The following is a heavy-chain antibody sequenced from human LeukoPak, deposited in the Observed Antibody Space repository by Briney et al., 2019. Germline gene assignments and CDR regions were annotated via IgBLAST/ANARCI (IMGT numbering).Heavy chain of an antibody. J-gene: IGHJ3*02. D-gene: IGHD6-25*01. CDR1: GGSISSYY. V-gene: IGHV4-59*08. CDR2: IYNSGST. Sequence: SETLSLTCTVSGGSISSYYWSWIRQPPGKGLECIGYIYNSGSTNYNPSLKSRVSISVDTSKNQFSLKLSSVTAADTAVYYCVRSAIDAFDIWGQGTMVTVSS. CDR3: VRSAIDAFDI.